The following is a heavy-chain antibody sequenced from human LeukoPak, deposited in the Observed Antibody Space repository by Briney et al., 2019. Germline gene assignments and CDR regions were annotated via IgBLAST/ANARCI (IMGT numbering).Heavy chain of an antibody. CDR2: ISYDGSNK. J-gene: IGHJ4*02. D-gene: IGHD2-2*01. CDR1: GFTFSSYA. CDR3: ARSIVVVPAVDDY. Sequence: GSLRLSCAASGFTFSSYAMHWVRQAPGKGLEWVAVISYDGSNKYYADSVKGRFTISRDNSKNTLYLQMNSLSAEDTAVYYCARSIVVVPAVDDYWGQGTLVTVSS. V-gene: IGHV3-30*04.